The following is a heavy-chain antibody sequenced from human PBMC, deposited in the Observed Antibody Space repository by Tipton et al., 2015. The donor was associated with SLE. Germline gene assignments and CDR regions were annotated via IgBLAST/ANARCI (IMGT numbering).Heavy chain of an antibody. D-gene: IGHD4-17*01. CDR1: GGSISSYY. CDR3: ARERGDYGDYFDY. J-gene: IGHJ4*02. V-gene: IGHV4-4*08. Sequence: TLSLTCTVSGGSISSYYWSWFRQPPGKGLEWIGYIYTSGSTKYNPSLKSRVTISVDTSKNQFSLKLSSVTAADTAVYYCARERGDYGDYFDYWGQGTLVTVSS. CDR2: IYTSGST.